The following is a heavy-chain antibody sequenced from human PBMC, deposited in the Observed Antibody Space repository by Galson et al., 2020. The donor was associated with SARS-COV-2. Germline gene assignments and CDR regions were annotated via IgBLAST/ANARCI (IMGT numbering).Heavy chain of an antibody. CDR1: GYTVTDNI. CDR3: ARDANYYDRTGYYQGGSLDF. D-gene: IGHD3-22*01. CDR2: VSIYSGET. Sequence: ASVKVPCKASGYTVTDNIISWVRQAPGQGLEWMGWVSIYSGETGPAQKFEDRPTMTRDTSTSAVYMELRSLRSDDTAMYYCARDANYYDRTGYYQGGSLDFWGQGTLVTVSS. J-gene: IGHJ4*02. V-gene: IGHV1-18*04.